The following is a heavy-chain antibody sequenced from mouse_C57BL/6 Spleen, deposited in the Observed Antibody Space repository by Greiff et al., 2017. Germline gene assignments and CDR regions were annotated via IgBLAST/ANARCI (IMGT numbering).Heavy chain of an antibody. D-gene: IGHD1-1*01. V-gene: IGHV1-69*01. CDR3: ARSPITTVLAMDY. Sequence: VQLQQSGAELVMPGASVKLSCKASGYTFTSYWMHWVKQRPGQGLEWIGEIDPSDSYTNYNQKFKGKSTLTVDKSSSTAYMQLSSLTSEDSAVYYCARSPITTVLAMDYWGQGTSVTVSS. CDR2: IDPSDSYT. J-gene: IGHJ4*01. CDR1: GYTFTSYW.